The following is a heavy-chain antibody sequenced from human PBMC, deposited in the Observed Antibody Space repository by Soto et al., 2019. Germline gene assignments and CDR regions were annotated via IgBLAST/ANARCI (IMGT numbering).Heavy chain of an antibody. J-gene: IGHJ4*02. CDR1: GGSSNDYY. CDR2: INHSGST. CDR3: AKGALGVRGVRAVILRRIDY. V-gene: IGHV4-34*01. Sequence: PSETLSLTCAVYGGSSNDYYWSWIRQPPGKGLEWIGEINHSGSTNYNPSLKSRVTISLDTSKNQFSLKLSSVTAADTAVYYCAKGALGVRGVRAVILRRIDYWGQGTLVTVSS. D-gene: IGHD3-10*01.